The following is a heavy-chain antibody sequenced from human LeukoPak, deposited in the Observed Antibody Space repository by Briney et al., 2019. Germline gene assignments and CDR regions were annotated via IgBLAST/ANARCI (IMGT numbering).Heavy chain of an antibody. CDR2: ISSSLTTV. D-gene: IGHD6-13*01. CDR1: GFTFSDYY. J-gene: IGHJ4*01. V-gene: IGHV3-11*01. Sequence: PGGSLRLSCVASGFTFSDYYLTWIRQTPGKGLEWISSISSSLTTVYYADSVKDRFTISRDDSKNTLYLQMNSLRAEDTAVYYCARALAAGAYYFDYWGHGTLVAVSS. CDR3: ARALAAGAYYFDY.